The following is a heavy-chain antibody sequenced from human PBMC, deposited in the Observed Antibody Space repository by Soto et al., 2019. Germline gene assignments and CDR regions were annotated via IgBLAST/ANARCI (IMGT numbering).Heavy chain of an antibody. CDR2: IYYSGST. CDR3: ASYQLLYRYFDY. Sequence: SETLSLTCTVSGGSISSYYWSWIRQPPGKGLEWIGYIYYSGSTNYNPSLKSRVTISVDTSKNQFSLKLSSVTAADTAVYYCASYQLLYRYFDYWGQGTLVTVSS. CDR1: GGSISSYY. V-gene: IGHV4-59*01. J-gene: IGHJ4*02. D-gene: IGHD2-2*02.